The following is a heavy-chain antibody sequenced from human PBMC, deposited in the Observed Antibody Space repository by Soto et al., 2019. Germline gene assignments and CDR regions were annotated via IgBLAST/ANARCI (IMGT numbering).Heavy chain of an antibody. CDR1: VGSVSSGNYY. Sequence: PSETLSLTCTVSVGSVSSGNYYLNWIRQSPGKGLEWIGYNYNSGSTGYNPSLKSRVTISLDKSKNQFSLNLNSVTAADTAVYYCARDSYSHLWSWGQGTPVTVSS. V-gene: IGHV4-61*01. CDR2: NYNSGST. CDR3: ARDSYSHLWS. J-gene: IGHJ4*02. D-gene: IGHD4-4*01.